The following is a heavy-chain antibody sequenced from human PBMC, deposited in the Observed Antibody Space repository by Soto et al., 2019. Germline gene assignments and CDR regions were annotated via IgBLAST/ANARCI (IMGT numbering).Heavy chain of an antibody. J-gene: IGHJ3*02. CDR2: IISILGIA. CDR3: ARASSYYDILTGYYVHAFDI. Sequence: QVQLVQSGADVKKPGSSVKVSCKASGGTFSSYTISWVRQAPGQGLEWMGRIISILGIANYAQKFQGRVTITADQSTSTAYMELSSLRSEDMAVYYCARASSYYDILTGYYVHAFDIWGQGTMVTVSS. CDR1: GGTFSSYT. D-gene: IGHD3-9*01. V-gene: IGHV1-69*02.